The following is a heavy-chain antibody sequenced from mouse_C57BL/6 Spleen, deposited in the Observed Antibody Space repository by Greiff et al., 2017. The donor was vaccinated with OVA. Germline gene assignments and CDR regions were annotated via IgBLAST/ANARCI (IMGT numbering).Heavy chain of an antibody. CDR1: GYSITSGYY. D-gene: IGHD2-3*01. J-gene: IGHJ2*01. V-gene: IGHV3-6*01. CDR2: ISYDGSN. Sequence: ESGPGLVKPSQSLSLTCSVTGYSITSGYYWNWIRQFPGNKLEWMGYISYDGSNNYNPSLKNRISITRDTSKNQFFLKLNSVTTEDTATYYCARRIPDGYFDYWGQGTTLTVSS. CDR3: ARRIPDGYFDY.